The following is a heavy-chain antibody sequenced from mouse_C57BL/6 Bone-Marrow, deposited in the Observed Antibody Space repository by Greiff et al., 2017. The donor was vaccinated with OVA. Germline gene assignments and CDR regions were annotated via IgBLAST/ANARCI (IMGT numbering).Heavy chain of an antibody. CDR1: GYTFTSYW. CDR3: ARSYYGSSDAMDY. J-gene: IGHJ4*01. CDR2: INPSSGYT. D-gene: IGHD1-1*01. Sequence: QVQLQQSGAELAKPGASVKLSCKASGYTFTSYWMHWVKQRPGQGLEWIGYINPSSGYTKYNQKFKDKATLTADKSSSTAYMQLSSLTYEDSAVYYCARSYYGSSDAMDYWGQGTSVTVSS. V-gene: IGHV1-7*01.